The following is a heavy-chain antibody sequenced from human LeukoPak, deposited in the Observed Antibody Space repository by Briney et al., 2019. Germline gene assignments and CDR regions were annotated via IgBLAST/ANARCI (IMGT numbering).Heavy chain of an antibody. D-gene: IGHD1-1*01. CDR2: INEVGSDK. CDR3: ARHGNWAFDF. J-gene: IGHJ3*01. V-gene: IGHV3-7*04. CDR1: GFTFSSSW. Sequence: GGSLRLSCAASGFTFSSSWMSWVRQAPGKGLEWVATINEVGSDKQYMDSVKGRLSISRDNPKHSLYLQMNSPRAEDTAVYFCARHGNWAFDFWGQGTMVTLSS.